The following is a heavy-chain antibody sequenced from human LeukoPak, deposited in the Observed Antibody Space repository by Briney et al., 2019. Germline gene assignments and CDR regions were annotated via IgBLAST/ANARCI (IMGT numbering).Heavy chain of an antibody. D-gene: IGHD2-21*02. J-gene: IGHJ4*02. CDR1: GYTFTSYG. CDR2: ISAYNGNT. Sequence: ASVKVSCKASGYTFTSYGISWVRQAPGQGLEWMGWISAYNGNTNYAQKLQGRVTMTTDTSTSTAYMELRSLRSDDTAVYYCARGNLGLAYCGGDCYSDFDYWGQGTLVTVSS. V-gene: IGHV1-18*01. CDR3: ARGNLGLAYCGGDCYSDFDY.